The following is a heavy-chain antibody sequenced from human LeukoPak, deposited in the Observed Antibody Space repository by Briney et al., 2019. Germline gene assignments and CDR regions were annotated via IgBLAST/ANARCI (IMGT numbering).Heavy chain of an antibody. CDR3: ANTYDLWSGYTHIDY. CDR1: GFTFSSYA. CDR2: ISGSGGST. Sequence: PGGSLRLSCAASGFTFSSYAMSWVRQAPGKGLEWVSAISGSGGSTYYADSVKGRFTISRDNSKNTLYLQMNSLRAEDTAVYYCANTYDLWSGYTHIDYWGQGTLVTVSS. V-gene: IGHV3-23*01. D-gene: IGHD3-3*01. J-gene: IGHJ4*02.